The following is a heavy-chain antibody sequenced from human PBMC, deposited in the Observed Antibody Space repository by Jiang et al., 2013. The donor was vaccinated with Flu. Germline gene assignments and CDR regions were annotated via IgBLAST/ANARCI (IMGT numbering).Heavy chain of an antibody. CDR2: ISYSGFT. CDR3: ARQGYCNRTSCYDY. J-gene: IGHJ4*02. V-gene: IGHV4-59*08. CDR1: GGSISSYY. D-gene: IGHD2-2*01. Sequence: PGLVKPSETLSLTCTVSGGSISSYYWSWIRQPPGKGLEWIGYISYSGFTNYIPSLKSRLTMAVDTSKNQFSLKLRSVTAADTAVYYCARQGYCNRTSCYDYWGQGTLVTVSS.